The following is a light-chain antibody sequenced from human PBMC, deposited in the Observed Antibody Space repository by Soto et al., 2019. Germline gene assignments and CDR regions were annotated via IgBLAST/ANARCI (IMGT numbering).Light chain of an antibody. CDR1: SSDIGSYNL. Sequence: QSALTQPASVSGSLGQSISISCTGTSSDIGSYNLVSWYQQYPGKAPKLMILEVSERPSGVSNRFSGSKSGDTASLTISGLQAEDEHDYYCCSYAGSGKVVFGGGTQLTVL. CDR2: EVS. V-gene: IGLV2-23*02. CDR3: CSYAGSGKVV. J-gene: IGLJ3*02.